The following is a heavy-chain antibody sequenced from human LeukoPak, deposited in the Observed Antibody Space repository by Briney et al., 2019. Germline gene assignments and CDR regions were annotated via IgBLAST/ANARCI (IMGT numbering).Heavy chain of an antibody. J-gene: IGHJ4*02. CDR2: INSDGSST. Sequence: GGSLRLSCAASGFTFSNYWMHWVRQAPGKGLVRVSRINSDGSSTSYADSVKGRFTISRDNAKNTLYLQMNSLRAEDTAVYYCAKGDGSTGWYFDYWGQGTLVTVSS. V-gene: IGHV3-74*01. D-gene: IGHD1-26*01. CDR1: GFTFSNYW. CDR3: AKGDGSTGWYFDY.